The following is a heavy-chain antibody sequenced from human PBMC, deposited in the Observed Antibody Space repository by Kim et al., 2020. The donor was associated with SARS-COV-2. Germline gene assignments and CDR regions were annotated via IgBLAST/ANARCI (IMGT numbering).Heavy chain of an antibody. J-gene: IGHJ6*02. V-gene: IGHV4-31*03. D-gene: IGHD4-17*01. CDR1: GGSISSGGYY. Sequence: SETLSLTCTVSGGSISSGGYYWSWIRQHPGKGLEWIGYIYYSGSTYYNPSLKSRVTISVDTSKNQFSLKLSSVTAADTAVYYCARTVTGTYYYYYYGMDVWGQGTTVTVSS. CDR3: ARTVTGTYYYYYYGMDV. CDR2: IYYSGST.